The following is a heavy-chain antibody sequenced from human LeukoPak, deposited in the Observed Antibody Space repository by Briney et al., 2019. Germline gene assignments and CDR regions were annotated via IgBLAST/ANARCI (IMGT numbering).Heavy chain of an antibody. V-gene: IGHV3-23*01. D-gene: IGHD5-18*01. J-gene: IGHJ4*02. CDR2: ISSSGGST. CDR3: AKDLSGYSYHIIDY. CDR1: GFTVSSYA. Sequence: GGSLRLSRAASGFTVSSYAITWVRQAPGKGLEWVSAISSSGGSTYYADSVKGRFTISRDNSKNTLYLQMNSLRAEDTAVYYCAKDLSGYSYHIIDYGGQGTLVTVSS.